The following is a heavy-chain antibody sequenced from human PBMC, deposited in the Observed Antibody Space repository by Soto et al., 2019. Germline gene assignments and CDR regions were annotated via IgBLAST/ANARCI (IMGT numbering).Heavy chain of an antibody. CDR2: ISYDGSNK. CDR3: AKDHSDAYMDV. J-gene: IGHJ6*03. CDR1: GFTFSSYG. D-gene: IGHD5-18*01. V-gene: IGHV3-30*18. Sequence: GGSLRLSCAASGFTFSSYGMHWVRQAPGKGLEWVAVISYDGSNKYYADSVKGRFTISRDNSKNTLYLQMNSLRAEDTAVYYCAKDHSDAYMDVWGKGTTVTVSS.